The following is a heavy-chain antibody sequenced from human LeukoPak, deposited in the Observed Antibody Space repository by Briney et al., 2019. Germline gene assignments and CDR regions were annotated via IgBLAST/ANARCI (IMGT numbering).Heavy chain of an antibody. J-gene: IGHJ3*02. D-gene: IGHD7-27*01. CDR3: ARTGVGDDAFDI. CDR2: ISSSSSYI. V-gene: IGHV3-21*01. Sequence: PGGSLSLSCAASGFTFSSYSMNWVRQAPGKGLEWVSSISSSSSYIYYADSVKGRFTISRDNAKNSLYLQMNSLRAEDTAVYYCARTGVGDDAFDIWGQGTMVTVSS. CDR1: GFTFSSYS.